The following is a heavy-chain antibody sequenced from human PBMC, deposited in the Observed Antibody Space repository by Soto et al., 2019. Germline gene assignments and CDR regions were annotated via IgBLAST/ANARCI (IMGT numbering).Heavy chain of an antibody. CDR1: GYTFTSYA. CDR3: AREDIVLMVYAIDHYFDY. V-gene: IGHV1-3*01. CDR2: INAGNGNT. J-gene: IGHJ4*02. D-gene: IGHD2-8*01. Sequence: ASVKVSCKASGYTFTSYAMHWVRQAPGQRLEWMGWINAGNGNTKYSQKFQGRVTITRDTSASTAYMELSSLRSEDTAVYYCAREDIVLMVYAIDHYFDYWGQGTLVTVSS.